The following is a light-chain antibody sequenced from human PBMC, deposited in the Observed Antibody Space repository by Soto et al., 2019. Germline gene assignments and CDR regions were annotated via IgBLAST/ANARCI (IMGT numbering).Light chain of an antibody. CDR3: CSYAGSSTVVV. V-gene: IGLV2-23*03. CDR1: SSDVGSYNL. J-gene: IGLJ2*01. Sequence: QSVLTQPASVSGSPGQSITISCTGTSSDVGSYNLVSWYQQHPGKAPKLMIYEGSKRPSGVSNRFSGSKSGNTAALTISGLQAEDEADYYCCSYAGSSTVVVFCGGTKVTVL. CDR2: EGS.